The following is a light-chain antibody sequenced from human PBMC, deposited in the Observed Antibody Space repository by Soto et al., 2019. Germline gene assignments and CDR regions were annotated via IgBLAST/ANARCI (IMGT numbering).Light chain of an antibody. V-gene: IGKV3-15*01. CDR3: QQYFAWPLT. CDR2: GAT. Sequence: MTQSPATLDVSPGERATLSCRASQSVKGALDWYQQRPGQAPRLLIFGATTRAADVPARFSGSGSGTDFILTSSSLQPDDFAVYYVQQYFAWPLTFGGGTKVELK. CDR1: QSVKGA. J-gene: IGKJ4*01.